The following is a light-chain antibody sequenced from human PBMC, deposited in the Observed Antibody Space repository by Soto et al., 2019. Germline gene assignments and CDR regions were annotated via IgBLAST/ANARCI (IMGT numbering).Light chain of an antibody. CDR3: QQYEIYPLT. J-gene: IGKJ4*01. V-gene: IGKV1-5*03. CDR2: EAS. CDR1: QKINTW. Sequence: IQMTQSPSTLSASVGDRVTITCRASQKINTWVAWYQQRPGKAPKLLIYEASSLEPGVPSRFGGSGSGTDFTLTISSLQPDDFGTYYCQQYEIYPLTFGGGTQVA.